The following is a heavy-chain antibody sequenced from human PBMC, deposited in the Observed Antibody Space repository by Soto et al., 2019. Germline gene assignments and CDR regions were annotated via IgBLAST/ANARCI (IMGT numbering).Heavy chain of an antibody. D-gene: IGHD2-15*01. Sequence: SETLSLTCVVYGDSFGGFYWSWVRQSPGKGLEWIGEISQTETTAYSPSLKSRVSISADTSKKQFSLTLTPVTAADTAVYYCVHPPNVAVDHWGHGTLVTVSS. CDR3: VHPPNVAVDH. V-gene: IGHV4-34*01. CDR1: GDSFGGFY. CDR2: ISQTETT. J-gene: IGHJ4*01.